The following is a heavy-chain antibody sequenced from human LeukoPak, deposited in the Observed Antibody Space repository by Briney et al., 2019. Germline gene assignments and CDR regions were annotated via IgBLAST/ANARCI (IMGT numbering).Heavy chain of an antibody. CDR1: GFTFSNYA. Sequence: GGSLRLSCAASGFTFSNYAMSWVRQAPGKGLEWVSGISGSGDSTYYADSVKGRFTISRDNSKNTLYLQMNSLRAEDTAVYYCAKGTGSAVVRGVIRYYYGMDVWGQGTTVTVSS. D-gene: IGHD3-10*01. CDR2: ISGSGDST. CDR3: AKGTGSAVVRGVIRYYYGMDV. V-gene: IGHV3-23*01. J-gene: IGHJ6*02.